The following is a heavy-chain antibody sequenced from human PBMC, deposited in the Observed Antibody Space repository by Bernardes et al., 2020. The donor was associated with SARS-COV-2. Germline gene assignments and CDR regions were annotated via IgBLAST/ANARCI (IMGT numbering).Heavy chain of an antibody. CDR2: IYYSGST. J-gene: IGHJ4*02. D-gene: IGHD6-13*01. CDR3: ARLLRGYSSSWYVTYYFDY. CDR1: GGSISSSSYY. V-gene: IGHV4-39*01. Sequence: SETLSLTCTVSGGSISSSSYYWGWIRQPPGKGLEWIGTIYYSGSTYYNPSLKSRVTISVDTSKNQFSLKLSSVTAADTAVYYCARLLRGYSSSWYVTYYFDYWGQGTLVTVSS.